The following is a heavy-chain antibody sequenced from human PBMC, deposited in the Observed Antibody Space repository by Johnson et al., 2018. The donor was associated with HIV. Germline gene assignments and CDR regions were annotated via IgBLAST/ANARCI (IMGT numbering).Heavy chain of an antibody. CDR3: YCTDHVGAGSESKGTFDA. CDR1: GFTFDDYG. Sequence: VQLVESGGGVVRPGGSLRLSCAASGFTFDDYGMSWVRQAPGKGLEWVSGISWNTGSLGYAYSVRGRFTISREHSKNTLYLQMTSLRQDDTAVYSCYCTDHVGAGSESKGTFDAWGQGTMVTVSS. J-gene: IGHJ3*01. D-gene: IGHD3-10*01. CDR2: ISWNTGSL. V-gene: IGHV3-20*04.